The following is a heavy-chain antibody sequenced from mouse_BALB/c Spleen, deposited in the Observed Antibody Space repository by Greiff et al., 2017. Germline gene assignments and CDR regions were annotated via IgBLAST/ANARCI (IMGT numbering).Heavy chain of an antibody. CDR1: GFTFSSYA. D-gene: IGHD2-4*01. V-gene: IGHV5-6-5*01. Sequence: EVNVVESGGGLVKPGGSLKLSCAASGFTFSSYAMSWVRQTPEKRLEWVASISSGGSTYYPDSVKGRFTISRDNARNILYLQMSSLRSEDTAMYYCARDYYDYDYYFDYWGQGTTLTVSS. J-gene: IGHJ2*01. CDR2: ISSGGST. CDR3: ARDYYDYDYYFDY.